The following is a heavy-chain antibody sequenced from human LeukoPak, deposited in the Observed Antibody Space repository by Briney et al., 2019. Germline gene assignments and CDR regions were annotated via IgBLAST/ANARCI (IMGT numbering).Heavy chain of an antibody. V-gene: IGHV1-2*02. D-gene: IGHD3-10*01. Sequence: ASVKVSCKASGYTFTGYYMHWVRQAPGQGLEWMGWINPNSGGTNYAQKFQGRVTMTRDTSISTAYMELSRLRSDDTAVYYCARGKRDYYGSGSYEAFDIWGQGTMVTVSS. J-gene: IGHJ3*02. CDR1: GYTFTGYY. CDR2: INPNSGGT. CDR3: ARGKRDYYGSGSYEAFDI.